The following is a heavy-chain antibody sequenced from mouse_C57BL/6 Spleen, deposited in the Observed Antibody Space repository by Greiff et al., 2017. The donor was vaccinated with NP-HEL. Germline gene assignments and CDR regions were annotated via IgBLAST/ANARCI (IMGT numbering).Heavy chain of an antibody. Sequence: VQLQQSGAELVRPGTSVKMSCKASGYTFTNYWIGWAKQRPGHGLEWIGDIYPGGGYTNSNEKFKGKATLTADKSSSTAYMQFSSLTAEDSAIYYCARAGGYCDDGGQGTTLTVAS. V-gene: IGHV1-63*01. CDR2: IYPGGGYT. J-gene: IGHJ2*01. CDR1: GYTFTNYW. CDR3: ARAGGYCDD.